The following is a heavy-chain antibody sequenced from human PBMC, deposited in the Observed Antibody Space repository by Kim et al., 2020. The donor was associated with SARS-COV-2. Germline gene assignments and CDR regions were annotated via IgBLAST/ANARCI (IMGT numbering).Heavy chain of an antibody. D-gene: IGHD2-21*01. CDR2: ISYDGSNK. J-gene: IGHJ3*02. V-gene: IGHV3-30-3*01. CDR1: GFTFSSYA. Sequence: GGSLRLSCAASGFTFSSYAMHWVRQAPGKGLEWVAVISYDGSNKYYADSVKGRFTISRDNSKNTLYLQMNSLRAEDTAVYYCARGGGIIVVVIADGAFDIWGQGTMVTVSS. CDR3: ARGGGIIVVVIADGAFDI.